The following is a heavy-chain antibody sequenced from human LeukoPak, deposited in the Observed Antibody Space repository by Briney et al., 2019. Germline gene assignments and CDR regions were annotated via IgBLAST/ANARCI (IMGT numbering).Heavy chain of an antibody. CDR1: GYSINNYW. D-gene: IGHD2-15*01. Sequence: GESLKISCKGSGYSINNYWIGWVRQMPGKGLEWMGIIYPADSDIRYSPSFQGQVTISANKSISTAYLQWSSLKASDTAMYYCARQEYCSGGSCYTWFDPWGQGTLVIVSS. CDR3: ARQEYCSGGSCYTWFDP. J-gene: IGHJ5*02. CDR2: IYPADSDI. V-gene: IGHV5-51*01.